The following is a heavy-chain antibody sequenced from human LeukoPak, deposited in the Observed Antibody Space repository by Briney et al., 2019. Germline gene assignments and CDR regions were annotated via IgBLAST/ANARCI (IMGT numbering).Heavy chain of an antibody. Sequence: GGSLRLSCAASGFTFSSYAMSWVRQAPGKGLEWVSAISGSGGSTYYAASVKGRFNISRDNSKNTLYLQMNSLRAEHTAVYYCAKDVALGRELLDYWGQGTLVTVSS. CDR2: ISGSGGST. CDR1: GFTFSSYA. CDR3: AKDVALGRELLDY. J-gene: IGHJ4*02. V-gene: IGHV3-23*01. D-gene: IGHD1-26*01.